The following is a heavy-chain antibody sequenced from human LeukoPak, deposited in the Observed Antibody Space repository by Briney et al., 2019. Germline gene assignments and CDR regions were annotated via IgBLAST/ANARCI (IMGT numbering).Heavy chain of an antibody. J-gene: IGHJ6*02. Sequence: GSLRLSCAASGFTFSDYYMSWIRQAPGKGLEWVSYISSSGSTIYYADSVKGRFTISRDNAKNSLYLQMNSLRAEDTAVYYCARAHFWDYYYGMDVWGQGTTVTVSS. CDR2: ISSSGSTI. V-gene: IGHV3-11*01. CDR3: ARAHFWDYYYGMDV. D-gene: IGHD3-16*01. CDR1: GFTFSDYY.